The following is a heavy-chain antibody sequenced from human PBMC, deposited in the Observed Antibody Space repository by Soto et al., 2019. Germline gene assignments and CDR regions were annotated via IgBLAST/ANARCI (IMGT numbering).Heavy chain of an antibody. CDR2: ISSDGNNQ. J-gene: IGHJ3*02. CDR3: AKERGVLDAFDI. D-gene: IGHD3-10*01. CDR1: GFTSSSFV. Sequence: QVQLVESGAGVVQPGTSLRLSCAASGFTSSSFVIHWVRQAPGKGLEWLAVISSDGNNQYYADSVKGRFTISRDNSKKTLYLQVNSLRAEDTAVYFCAKERGVLDAFDIWGQGTMVTVS. V-gene: IGHV3-30*18.